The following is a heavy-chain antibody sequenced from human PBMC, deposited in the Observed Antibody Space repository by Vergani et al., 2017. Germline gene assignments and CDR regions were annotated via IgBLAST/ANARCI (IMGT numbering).Heavy chain of an antibody. CDR2: INPNSGGT. CDR1: GYTFTGYY. D-gene: IGHD6-13*01. CDR3: ARGNDRTSIAATYFDY. V-gene: IGHV1-2*02. J-gene: IGHJ4*02. Sequence: QVQLVQSGAEVKKPGASVKVSCKASGYTFTGYYMHWVRQAPGQGLEWMGWINPNSGGTNYAQKFQGRVTMTRDTSISTAYMELSRLRSDDTAVYYCARGNDRTSIAATYFDYWGQGTLVTVSS.